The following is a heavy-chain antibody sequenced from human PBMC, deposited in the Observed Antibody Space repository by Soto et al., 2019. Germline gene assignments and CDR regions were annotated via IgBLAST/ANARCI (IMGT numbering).Heavy chain of an antibody. V-gene: IGHV4-59*01. CDR3: ASLSGSSPTADY. CDR1: GGSISSYY. J-gene: IGHJ4*02. CDR2: IYYSGST. D-gene: IGHD1-26*01. Sequence: PSETLSLTCTVSGGSISSYYWSWIRQPPGKGLEWIGYIYYSGSTNYNPSLKSRVTISVDTSKNQFSLKLSSVTAADTAVYYCASLSGSSPTADYWGQGTLVTGSS.